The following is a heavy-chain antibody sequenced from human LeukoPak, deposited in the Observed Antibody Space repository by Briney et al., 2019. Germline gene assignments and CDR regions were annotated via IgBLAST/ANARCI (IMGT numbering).Heavy chain of an antibody. V-gene: IGHV1-46*01. CDR1: GYTFTRYY. CDR3: ARVDCSGTSCLSFLDY. J-gene: IGHJ4*02. D-gene: IGHD2-15*01. Sequence: GASVKVSCKASGYTFTRYYMHWARQAPGQGLEWMGIINPSVGTTTYAQKFQGRVTMTGDTSTSTVYMELNSLRSEDTAVYYCARVDCSGTSCLSFLDYWGQGTLVTVSS. CDR2: INPSVGTT.